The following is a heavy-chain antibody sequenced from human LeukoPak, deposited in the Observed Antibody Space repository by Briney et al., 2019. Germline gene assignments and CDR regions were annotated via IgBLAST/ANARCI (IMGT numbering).Heavy chain of an antibody. CDR1: GFTFSSYA. J-gene: IGHJ4*02. Sequence: QTGGSLRLSCAASGFTFSSYAMHWVRQAPGKGLEWVAVISYDGSNKYYADSVKGRFTISRDNSKNTLYLQMNSLRAEDTAVYYCARGKKGSSSILWWRLDYWGQGTLVTVSS. D-gene: IGHD2-21*01. CDR3: ARGKKGSSSILWWRLDY. CDR2: ISYDGSNK. V-gene: IGHV3-30-3*01.